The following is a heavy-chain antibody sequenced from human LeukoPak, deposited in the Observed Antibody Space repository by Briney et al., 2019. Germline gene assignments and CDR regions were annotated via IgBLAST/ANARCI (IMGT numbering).Heavy chain of an antibody. CDR2: ISWNSGSI. V-gene: IGHV3-9*01. D-gene: IGHD1-26*01. CDR3: AKERLKLGGSHRPAFDY. J-gene: IGHJ4*02. CDR1: GFTFDDYA. Sequence: GRSLRLSRAASGFTFDDYAMHWVRQAPGKGLEWVSGISWNSGSIGYADSVKGRFTISRDNAKNSLYLQMNSLRAEDTALYYCAKERLKLGGSHRPAFDYWGQGTLVTVSS.